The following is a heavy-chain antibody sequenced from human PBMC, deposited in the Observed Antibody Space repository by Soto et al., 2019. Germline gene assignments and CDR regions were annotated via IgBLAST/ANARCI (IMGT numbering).Heavy chain of an antibody. J-gene: IGHJ5*02. CDR2: INHSGST. CDR1: GGSFSGYY. D-gene: IGHD3-3*01. V-gene: IGHV4-34*01. Sequence: SXTLSLTCAVYGGSFSGYYWSWIRQPPGKGLKWLGEINHSGSTNYNPSLKSRVTISVDTSKNQFSLKLSSVTAADTAVYYCARVITIFGVVNGFDPWGQGTLVTVSS. CDR3: ARVITIFGVVNGFDP.